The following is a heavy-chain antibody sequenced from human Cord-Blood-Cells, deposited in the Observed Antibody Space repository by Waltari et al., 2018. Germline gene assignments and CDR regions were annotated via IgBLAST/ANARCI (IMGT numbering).Heavy chain of an antibody. CDR2: VNPNSGGT. J-gene: IGHJ4*02. D-gene: IGHD6-13*01. Sequence: QVQLVQSGAEVKKPGASVKVSSKASGYTFTGYYMHRVLQAPGQGLGWMGWVNPNSGGTKYGQKFQGWVTMNSDKSISTAYMELSRLRSDDTAVYYCARSYRSSWFFDYWRQGALVTVSS. CDR1: GYTFTGYY. V-gene: IGHV1-2*04. CDR3: ARSYRSSWFFDY.